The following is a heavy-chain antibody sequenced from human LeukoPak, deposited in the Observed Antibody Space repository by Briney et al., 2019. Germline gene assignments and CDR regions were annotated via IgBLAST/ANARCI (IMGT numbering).Heavy chain of an antibody. CDR1: GGSFSGYY. CDR2: INHSGST. CDR3: ARRTTIYYYGMDV. Sequence: SETLSLTCAVYGGSFSGYYWSWIRQPPGKGLEWIGEINHSGSTNYNPSLKSRVTISVDTSKNHFSLKLSSVTAADTAVYYCARRTTIYYYGMDVWGQGTTVTVSS. J-gene: IGHJ6*02. V-gene: IGHV4-34*01. D-gene: IGHD4-17*01.